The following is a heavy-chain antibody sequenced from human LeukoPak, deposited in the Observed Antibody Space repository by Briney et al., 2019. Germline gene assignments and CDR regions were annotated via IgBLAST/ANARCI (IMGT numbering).Heavy chain of an antibody. CDR3: ARVSGVGANHGYFDY. D-gene: IGHD1-26*01. CDR2: IIPIFGTA. V-gene: IGHV1-69*13. CDR1: RGTFSSYA. J-gene: IGHJ4*02. Sequence: SVKVSCKASRGTFSSYAISWVRQAPGQGLEWMGGIIPIFGTANYAQKFQGRVTITADESTSTAYMELSSLRSEDTAVYYCARVSGVGANHGYFDYWGQGTLVTVSS.